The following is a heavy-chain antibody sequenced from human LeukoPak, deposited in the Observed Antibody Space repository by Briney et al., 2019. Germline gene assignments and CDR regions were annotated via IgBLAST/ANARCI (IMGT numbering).Heavy chain of an antibody. CDR3: ARDSDSRAG. D-gene: IGHD3-22*01. CDR1: GYTFTSYG. J-gene: IGHJ4*02. CDR2: IIPILGIA. V-gene: IGHV1-69*04. Sequence: SVKVSCKASGYTFTSYGISWVRQAPGQGLEWMGRIIPILGIANYAQKFQGRVTITADKSTSTAYMELSSLRSEDTAVYYCARDSDSRAGWGQGTLVTVSS.